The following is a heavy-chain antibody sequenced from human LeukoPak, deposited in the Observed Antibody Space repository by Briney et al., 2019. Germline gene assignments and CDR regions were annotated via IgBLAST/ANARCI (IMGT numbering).Heavy chain of an antibody. Sequence: SQRVSLTCTVSGGSISSGAYYWSWIRQPPGKGLEWIGYIYYSGSTNYNPSLKSRVTISVDTSKNQFSLKLSSVTAADTAVYYCARLSIAVAGTHWFDPWGQGTLATVSS. CDR3: ARLSIAVAGTHWFDP. V-gene: IGHV4-61*08. CDR1: GGSISSGAYY. J-gene: IGHJ5*02. CDR2: IYYSGST. D-gene: IGHD6-19*01.